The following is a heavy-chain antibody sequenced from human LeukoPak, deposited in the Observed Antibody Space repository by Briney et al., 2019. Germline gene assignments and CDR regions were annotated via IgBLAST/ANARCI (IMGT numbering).Heavy chain of an antibody. Sequence: SETLSLTCTVSGGSISSSSYYWGWIRQPPGKGLEWIGSIYYRGSTYYNPSLNRRVTISVDTSKNQFTLTPSSVTAADTAVYSCARDSPFVSYYYYYMDVWGKGTTVTVSS. D-gene: IGHD2-15*01. V-gene: IGHV4-39*06. CDR1: GGSISSSSYY. CDR3: ARDSPFVSYYYYYMDV. J-gene: IGHJ6*03. CDR2: IYYRGST.